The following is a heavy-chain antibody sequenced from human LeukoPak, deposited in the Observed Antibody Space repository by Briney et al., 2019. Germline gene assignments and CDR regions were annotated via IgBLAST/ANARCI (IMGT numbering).Heavy chain of an antibody. CDR1: GYTFTSYG. CDR2: ISAYNGNT. D-gene: IGHD3-10*01. V-gene: IGHV1-18*01. J-gene: IGHJ4*02. Sequence: GASVKVSCKASGYTFTSYGITWVRQAPGQGLEWMGRISAYNGNTNYAQKLQGRVTMTTDTSTTTAYMELRSLRYDDTAVYYRARGYYGSGKEFDYWGQGTLVTVSS. CDR3: ARGYYGSGKEFDY.